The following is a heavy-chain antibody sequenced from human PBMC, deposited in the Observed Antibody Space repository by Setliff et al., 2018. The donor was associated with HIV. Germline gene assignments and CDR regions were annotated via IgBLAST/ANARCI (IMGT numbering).Heavy chain of an antibody. CDR3: ARDLTSNSNCFEP. V-gene: IGHV4-31*03. CDR2: VYYTGKT. D-gene: IGHD4-4*01. J-gene: IGHJ5*02. CDR1: GGPMNTGGYY. Sequence: SETLSLTCTVSGGPMNTGGYYWSWIRQHPGKGLEWIGYVYYTGKTYYNPSLESRISMSVDTSKNQFSLKLTSVTAADTAIYYCARDLTSNSNCFEPWGQGTQVTVSS.